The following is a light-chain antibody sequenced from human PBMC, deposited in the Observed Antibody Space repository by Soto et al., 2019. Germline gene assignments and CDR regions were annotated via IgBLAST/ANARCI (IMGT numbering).Light chain of an antibody. CDR1: QSISSK. Sequence: DIVMTQSPATLSVSPGERATLSCRASQSISSKLAWYRQKPGQPPRLLIYGVSTRATGVPARFSGSGSGTDFTLTIDSLQSEDSAVYYCQQFNNWLYTFGQGTKLEIK. J-gene: IGKJ2*01. CDR3: QQFNNWLYT. V-gene: IGKV3-15*01. CDR2: GVS.